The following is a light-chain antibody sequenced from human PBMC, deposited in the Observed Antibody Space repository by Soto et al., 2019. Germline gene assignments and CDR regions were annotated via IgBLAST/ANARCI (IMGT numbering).Light chain of an antibody. V-gene: IGKV3-15*01. CDR1: QSVGSN. CDR2: GAS. J-gene: IGKJ3*01. Sequence: EIVMTQSPATLSVSPGERATLSCRARQSVGSNLAWYQQKPGQAPRLLIYGASTRPTGIPARFSGSGSGTEFTLTISSLQSEDFAVYYCQQYNNGPLTFGPGTKVDIK. CDR3: QQYNNGPLT.